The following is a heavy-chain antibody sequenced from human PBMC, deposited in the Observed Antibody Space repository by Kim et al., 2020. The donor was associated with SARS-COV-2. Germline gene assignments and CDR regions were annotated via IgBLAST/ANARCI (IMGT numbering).Heavy chain of an antibody. J-gene: IGHJ4*02. V-gene: IGHV4-59*01. D-gene: IGHD3-22*01. Sequence: SETLSLTCTVSGGSISSYYWSWIRQPPGKGLEWIGYIYYSGSTNYNPSLKSRVTISVDTSKNQFSLKLSSVTAADTAVYYCARERYYYDSSGYLAHFDYWGQGTLVTVSS. CDR3: ARERYYYDSSGYLAHFDY. CDR1: GGSISSYY. CDR2: IYYSGST.